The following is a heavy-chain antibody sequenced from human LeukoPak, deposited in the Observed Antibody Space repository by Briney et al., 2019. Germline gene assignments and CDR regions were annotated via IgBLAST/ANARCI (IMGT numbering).Heavy chain of an antibody. CDR2: MFYSGST. V-gene: IGHV4-59*11. D-gene: IGHD3-22*01. J-gene: IGHJ4*02. CDR1: GGSIRSHY. Sequence: SETLSLTCTVSGGSIRSHYWSWIRQPPGKGLEWIGYMFYSGSTNYNPSLKTRVTISVDTSKNQFSLKLSSVTAADTAVYYCAGVRALSYYDSSGDFYYFDYWGQGILVTVSS. CDR3: AGVRALSYYDSSGDFYYFDY.